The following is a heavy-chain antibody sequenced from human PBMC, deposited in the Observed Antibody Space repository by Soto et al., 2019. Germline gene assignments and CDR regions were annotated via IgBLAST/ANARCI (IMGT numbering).Heavy chain of an antibody. CDR1: GYNLSALS. Sequence: QVQLVQSGAEVKKPGASVKVSCKVSGYNLSALSIHWVRQVLGKGLEWMGGFDPEAVGTTYAQRFQGRVTRTEEESTDTAYMEQSSLRSEDPAEYYCATPKYPYYGPYGDFDSWGQGTLVTVSS. CDR3: ATPKYPYYGPYGDFDS. D-gene: IGHD4-17*01. V-gene: IGHV1-24*01. J-gene: IGHJ4*02. CDR2: FDPEAVGT.